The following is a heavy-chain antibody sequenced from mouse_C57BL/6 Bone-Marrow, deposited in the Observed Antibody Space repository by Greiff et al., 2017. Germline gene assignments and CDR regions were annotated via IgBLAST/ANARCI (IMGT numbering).Heavy chain of an antibody. J-gene: IGHJ1*03. V-gene: IGHV1-4*01. CDR2: INPSSGYT. CDR1: GYTFTSYT. CDR3: SRNGYPYWYFDV. D-gene: IGHD2-2*01. Sequence: VQLQQSGAELARPGASVKMSCKASGYTFTSYTMHWVKQRPGQGLEWIGYINPSSGYTKYNQKFKDKATLTADTSSSTAYMQLSSLTSEDSAVYFCSRNGYPYWYFDVWGTGTSVTVSS.